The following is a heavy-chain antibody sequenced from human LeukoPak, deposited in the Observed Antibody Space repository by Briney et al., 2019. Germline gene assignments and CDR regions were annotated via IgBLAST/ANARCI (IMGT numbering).Heavy chain of an antibody. CDR3: ARVTPRDYYDSSGYSDY. V-gene: IGHV4-39*07. Sequence: SETLSLTCTVSGGSISSSSYYWGWIRQPPGKGLEWIGSIYYSGSTYYNPSLKSRVTISVDTSKNQFSLKLSSVTAADTAVYYCARVTPRDYYDSSGYSDYWGQGTLVTVSP. CDR1: GGSISSSSYY. D-gene: IGHD3-22*01. J-gene: IGHJ4*02. CDR2: IYYSGST.